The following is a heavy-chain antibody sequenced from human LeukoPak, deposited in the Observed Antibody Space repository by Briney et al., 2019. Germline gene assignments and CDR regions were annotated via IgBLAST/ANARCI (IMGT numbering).Heavy chain of an antibody. CDR3: ARDPAKGAATYFDY. CDR2: ISFDGAKI. CDR1: GSPFSNYA. D-gene: IGHD2-15*01. J-gene: IGHJ4*02. Sequence: PGRSLRLSCTASGSPFSNYAMNWVRQTPGKGLEWVALISFDGAKIYYADSVKGRFTISRDNSKNTLFLQMNSLTVEDTAVYYCARDPAKGAATYFDYWGQGTLVTVSS. V-gene: IGHV3-30*04.